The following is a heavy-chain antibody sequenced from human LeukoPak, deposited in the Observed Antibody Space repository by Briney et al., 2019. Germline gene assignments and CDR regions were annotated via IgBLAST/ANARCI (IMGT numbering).Heavy chain of an antibody. V-gene: IGHV4-34*01. J-gene: IGHJ6*03. CDR2: INHSGST. CDR3: ATFSRNYYGSGRNYYYYYYMDV. CDR1: GGSFSGYY. Sequence: SETLSLTCAVYGGSFSGYYWSWIRQPPGKGLEWIGEINHSGSTNYNPSLKSRVTISVDTSKNQFSLKLSSVTAADTAVYYCATFSRNYYGSGRNYYYYYYMDVWGKGTTVTISS. D-gene: IGHD3-10*01.